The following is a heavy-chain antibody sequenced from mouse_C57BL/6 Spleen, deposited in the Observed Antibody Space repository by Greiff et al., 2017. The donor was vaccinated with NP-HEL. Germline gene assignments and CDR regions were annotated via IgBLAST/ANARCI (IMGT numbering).Heavy chain of an antibody. Sequence: VQLQQSGPELVKPGASVKISCKASGYTFTDYYMNWVKQSHGKSLEWIGDINPNNGGTSYNQKFKGKATLTVDKSSSTAYMELRSLTSEDSAVYYCARGGYYGNPYYFDYWGQGTTLTVSS. J-gene: IGHJ2*01. CDR2: INPNNGGT. V-gene: IGHV1-26*01. D-gene: IGHD2-1*01. CDR3: ARGGYYGNPYYFDY. CDR1: GYTFTDYY.